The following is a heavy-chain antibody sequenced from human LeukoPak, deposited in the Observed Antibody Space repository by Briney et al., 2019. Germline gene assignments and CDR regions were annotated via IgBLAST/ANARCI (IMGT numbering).Heavy chain of an antibody. Sequence: SETLSLTCTVSGGSISSYYWSWIRQPPGKGLEWIGYISYSGSTNYNPSLKSRVTISVDTSKNQFSLKLSPVTAADTAVYYCARVGNYGQYYFDYWGQGTLVTVSS. V-gene: IGHV4-59*01. CDR1: GGSISSYY. J-gene: IGHJ4*02. D-gene: IGHD4-17*01. CDR3: ARVGNYGQYYFDY. CDR2: ISYSGST.